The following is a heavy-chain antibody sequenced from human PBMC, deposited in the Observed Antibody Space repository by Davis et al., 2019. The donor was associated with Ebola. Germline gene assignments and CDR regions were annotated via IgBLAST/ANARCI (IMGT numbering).Heavy chain of an antibody. Sequence: SETLSLTCAVYGGSFSGYYWSWIRQPPGKGLEWIGEINHSGSTNYNPSLKSRVTISVDTSKNQFSLKLSSVTAADTAVYYCARRIFPYYFDYWGQGTLVTVSS. CDR2: INHSGST. CDR3: ARRIFPYYFDY. V-gene: IGHV4-34*01. D-gene: IGHD3-3*01. CDR1: GGSFSGYY. J-gene: IGHJ4*02.